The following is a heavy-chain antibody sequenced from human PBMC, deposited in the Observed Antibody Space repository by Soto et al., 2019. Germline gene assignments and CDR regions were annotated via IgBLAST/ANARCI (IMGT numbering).Heavy chain of an antibody. CDR3: ARPRGYYYYYGMDV. D-gene: IGHD3-10*01. Sequence: LRLSCAASGFTFSSYWMSWVRQAPGKGLEWVANIKQDGSEKYYVDSVKGRFTISRDNAKNSLYLQMNSLRAEDTAVYYCARPRGYYYYYGMDVWGQGTTVTVSS. V-gene: IGHV3-7*03. CDR2: IKQDGSEK. CDR1: GFTFSSYW. J-gene: IGHJ6*02.